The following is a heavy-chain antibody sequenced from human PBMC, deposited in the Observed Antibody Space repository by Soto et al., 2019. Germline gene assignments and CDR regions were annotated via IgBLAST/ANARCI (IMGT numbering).Heavy chain of an antibody. D-gene: IGHD2-2*02. Sequence: GSLRLSCAASGFTFSSYAMSWVRQAPGKGLEWVSAISGSGGSTYYADSVKGRFTISRDNSKNTLYLQMNSLRAEDTAVYYCAKDRRRSAGAATPEYYFDCWGEGTLVTVSS. V-gene: IGHV3-23*01. CDR3: AKDRRRSAGAATPEYYFDC. J-gene: IGHJ4*02. CDR1: GFTFSSYA. CDR2: ISGSGGST.